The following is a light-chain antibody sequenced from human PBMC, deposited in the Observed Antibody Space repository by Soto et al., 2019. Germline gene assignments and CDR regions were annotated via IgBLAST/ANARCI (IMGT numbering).Light chain of an antibody. Sequence: EIVLTQSPHILSLSPGERATLSCRASQSVSSSYLAWYQQTPGQAPRLLIYGTSNRATGIPDRFSGSGSGTDFTLTISRLEPEDFAVYYCQQYGNSRWTFGQGTKVDIK. CDR1: QSVSSSY. V-gene: IGKV3-20*01. CDR3: QQYGNSRWT. J-gene: IGKJ1*01. CDR2: GTS.